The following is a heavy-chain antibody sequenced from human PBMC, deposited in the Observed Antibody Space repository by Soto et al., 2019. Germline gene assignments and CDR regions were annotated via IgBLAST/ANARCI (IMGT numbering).Heavy chain of an antibody. V-gene: IGHV4-31*03. D-gene: IGHD4-17*01. CDR3: ARESDTVTIGY. CDR2: IYYSGST. J-gene: IGHJ4*02. Sequence: QVQLQESGPGLVKPSQTLSLTCTVSGGSISSGGYYWSWLRQHPGKGLEWIGYIYYSGSTYYNPSIKSRGTISVDTSKNQFSLKLSSVTAADTAVYYCARESDTVTIGYWGQGTLVTVSS. CDR1: GGSISSGGYY.